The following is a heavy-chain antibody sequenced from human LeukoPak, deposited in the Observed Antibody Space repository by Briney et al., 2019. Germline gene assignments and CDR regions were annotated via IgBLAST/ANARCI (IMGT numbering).Heavy chain of an antibody. D-gene: IGHD2-21*01. Sequence: GGSLRLSCAASGFTFRNYSMNWVRQAPGKGLEWVSSIGSNSGFTYYADSVQGRFSISRDNSKNTVYLQMNSLRAEDTAVYYCARDRSKIEYCGGDCGMDVWGQGTTVTVSS. V-gene: IGHV3-21*04. CDR1: GFTFRNYS. CDR2: IGSNSGFT. CDR3: ARDRSKIEYCGGDCGMDV. J-gene: IGHJ6*02.